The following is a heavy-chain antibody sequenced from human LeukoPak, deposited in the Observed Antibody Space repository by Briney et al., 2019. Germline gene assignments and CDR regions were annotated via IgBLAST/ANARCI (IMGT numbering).Heavy chain of an antibody. D-gene: IGHD1-26*01. CDR1: GGTFSSYA. V-gene: IGHV1-69*05. CDR2: IIPIFGTA. CDR3: ARGGGSYYWDY. J-gene: IGHJ4*02. Sequence: ASVKVSCKASGGTFSSYAISWVRQALGQGLEWMGGIIPIFGTANYAQKFQGRVTITTDESTSTAYMELSSLRSEDTAVYYCARGGGSYYWDYWGQGTLVTVSS.